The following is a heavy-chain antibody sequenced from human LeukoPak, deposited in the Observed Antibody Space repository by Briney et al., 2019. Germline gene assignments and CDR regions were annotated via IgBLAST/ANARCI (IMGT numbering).Heavy chain of an antibody. CDR3: ARDPTWFGELLGAFDI. Sequence: SETLSLTCTVSGGSISSYYWSWIRQPPGKGLEWIGYIYYSGSTNYNPSLKSRVTISVDTSKNQFSLKLSSVTAADTAVYYCARDPTWFGELLGAFDIWGQGTMVTVS. J-gene: IGHJ3*02. V-gene: IGHV4-59*01. CDR1: GGSISSYY. CDR2: IYYSGST. D-gene: IGHD3-10*01.